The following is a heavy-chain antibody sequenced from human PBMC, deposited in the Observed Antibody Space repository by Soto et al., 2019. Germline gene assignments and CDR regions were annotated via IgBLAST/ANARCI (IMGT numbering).Heavy chain of an antibody. V-gene: IGHV4-34*01. D-gene: IGHD2-2*01. Sequence: PSETLSLTCTVSGGSISSYYWTWIRQPPGKGLEWIGEINHSGSTNYNPSLKSRVTISVDTSKNQFSLKLSSVTAADTAVYYCARGRDVVVTDAMPMTFDYWGQGTLVTVSS. CDR1: GGSISSYY. J-gene: IGHJ4*02. CDR2: INHSGST. CDR3: ARGRDVVVTDAMPMTFDY.